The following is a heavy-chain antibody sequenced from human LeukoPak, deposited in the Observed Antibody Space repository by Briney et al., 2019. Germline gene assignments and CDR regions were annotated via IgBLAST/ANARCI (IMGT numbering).Heavy chain of an antibody. D-gene: IGHD3-3*01. Sequence: SETLSLTCAVSGGSISSGGYSWSWIRQPPGKGLEWIGYIYHSGSTYYNPSLKSRVTISVDRSKNQFSLKLSSVTAADTAVYYCARAGGFFSPFGYWGQGTLVTVSS. J-gene: IGHJ4*02. CDR2: IYHSGST. CDR3: ARAGGFFSPFGY. CDR1: GGSISSGGYS. V-gene: IGHV4-30-2*01.